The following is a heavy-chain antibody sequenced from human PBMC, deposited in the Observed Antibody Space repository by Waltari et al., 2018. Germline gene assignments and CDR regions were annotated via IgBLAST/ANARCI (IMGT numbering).Heavy chain of an antibody. V-gene: IGHV1-8*03. Sequence: QVQLVQSGAEVKKPGASVKVSCKASGYTFTSYDINWVRQATGQGLEWMGWMNPNSGNTGYAQKFQGRVTITRNTSISTAYMELSSLRSGDTAVYYCASASIHLRIAAAYDAFDIWGQGTMVTVSS. CDR1: GYTFTSYD. CDR2: MNPNSGNT. J-gene: IGHJ3*02. CDR3: ASASIHLRIAAAYDAFDI. D-gene: IGHD6-13*01.